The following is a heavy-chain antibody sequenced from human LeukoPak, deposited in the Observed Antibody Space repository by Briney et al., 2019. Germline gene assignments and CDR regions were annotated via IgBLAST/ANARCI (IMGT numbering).Heavy chain of an antibody. J-gene: IGHJ4*02. CDR1: GGSISSGSYY. D-gene: IGHD5-18*01. V-gene: IGHV4-61*02. Sequence: SETLSLTCTVSGGSISSGSYYWSWIRQPAGKGLEWIGRIYTSGSTNYNPSLKSRVTISVDTSENQFSLKLSSVTAADTAVYYCASTPRYYSYGNFDYWGQGTLVTVSS. CDR2: IYTSGST. CDR3: ASTPRYYSYGNFDY.